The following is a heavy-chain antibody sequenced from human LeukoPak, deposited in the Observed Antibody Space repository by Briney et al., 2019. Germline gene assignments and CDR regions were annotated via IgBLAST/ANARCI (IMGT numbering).Heavy chain of an antibody. D-gene: IGHD3-3*01. V-gene: IGHV4-39*01. CDR1: GGSIISSNYY. CDR2: IYQSGSGSS. CDR3: ASTLRFLPYRRFDY. J-gene: IGHJ4*02. Sequence: SETLSLTCSVSGGSIISSNYYWGWIRQPPWKGLEWIGSIYQSGSGSSYYNPSLKSRVTISGDTSKNQFFLRLSSVTAADTAVYYCASTLRFLPYRRFDYLGQGTLVTVPS.